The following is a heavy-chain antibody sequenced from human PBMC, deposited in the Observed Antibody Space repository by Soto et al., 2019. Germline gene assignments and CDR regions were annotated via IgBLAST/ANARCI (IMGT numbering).Heavy chain of an antibody. D-gene: IGHD4-17*01. CDR2: ISYDGSNK. V-gene: IGHV3-30*18. CDR1: GFTFSSYG. Sequence: QVQLVESGGGVVQPGRSLRLSCAASGFTFSSYGMHWVRQAPGKGLEWVAVISYDGSNKYYADSVKGRFTISRDNSKNTLYLQMNSLRAEDTAVYYCAKAGDYYGDYGTFDYWGQGTLVTVSS. J-gene: IGHJ4*02. CDR3: AKAGDYYGDYGTFDY.